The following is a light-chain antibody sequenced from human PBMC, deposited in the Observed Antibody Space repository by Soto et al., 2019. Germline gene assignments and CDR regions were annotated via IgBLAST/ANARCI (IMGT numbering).Light chain of an antibody. J-gene: IGKJ1*01. CDR3: QQYKSYPRT. CDR1: QSISSW. Sequence: DIQMTQSPSPLSASVGDRVTITCRASQSISSWLAWYQQKPGKAPKLLIYKASSLESGVPSRFSGSGSGTEFTLTISSLQPDDFATYYCQQYKSYPRTFGQGTKVEIK. V-gene: IGKV1-5*03. CDR2: KAS.